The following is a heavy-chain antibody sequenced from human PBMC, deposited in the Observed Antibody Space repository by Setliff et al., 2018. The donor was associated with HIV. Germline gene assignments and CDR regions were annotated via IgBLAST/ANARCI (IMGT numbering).Heavy chain of an antibody. J-gene: IGHJ3*02. V-gene: IGHV4-39*01. D-gene: IGHD4-17*01. CDR2: IYYSGTT. CDR3: ARHSLGNIGDYIRIGAIDI. Sequence: TSETLSLTCTVSGGSISSRNYYWAWIRQPPGKGLEWIGTIYYSGTTHYNPSLNSRVIISVDTSKNQFSLRLNSVTAADTAVYYCARHSLGNIGDYIRIGAIDIWGQGTMVT. CDR1: GGSISSRNYY.